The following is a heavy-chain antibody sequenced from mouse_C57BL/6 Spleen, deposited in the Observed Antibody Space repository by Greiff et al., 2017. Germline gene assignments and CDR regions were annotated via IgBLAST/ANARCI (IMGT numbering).Heavy chain of an antibody. CDR1: GYSFTGYY. Sequence: VHVKQSGPELVKPGASVKISCKASGYSFTGYYMHWVKQSHGHILDWIGCIYPYNGVSSYNQKFKGKATLTVDKSSSTAYMELRSLTSEDSAVXYAASEWRDDYDVLYAMDYWGQGTSVTVSS. CDR3: ASEWRDDYDVLYAMDY. V-gene: IGHV1-31*01. CDR2: IYPYNGVS. D-gene: IGHD2-4*01. J-gene: IGHJ4*01.